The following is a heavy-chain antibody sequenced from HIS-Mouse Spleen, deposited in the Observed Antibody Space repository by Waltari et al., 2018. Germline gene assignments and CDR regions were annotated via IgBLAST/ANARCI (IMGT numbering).Heavy chain of an antibody. CDR3: ARDPIIRGSYRGAFDI. J-gene: IGHJ3*02. Sequence: QVQLQESGPGLVKPSETLSLTCTVSGGSVSSGSYYWSWIRQPPGKGLEWIGYIYYSGGANDNPSLKSRVTISVDTSKNQFSLKLSSVTAADTAVYYCARDPIIRGSYRGAFDIWGQGTMVTVSS. V-gene: IGHV4-61*01. CDR2: IYYSGGA. CDR1: GGSVSSGSYY. D-gene: IGHD1-26*01.